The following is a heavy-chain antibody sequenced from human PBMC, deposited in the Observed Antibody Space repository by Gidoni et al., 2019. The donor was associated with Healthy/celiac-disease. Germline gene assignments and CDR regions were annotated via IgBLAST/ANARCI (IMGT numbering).Heavy chain of an antibody. CDR3: ARVRYGSGSYYNAGWFDP. Sequence: QLQLQESGPGLAKPSETLSLTCTVSGGSISSSSYYWGWIRQPPGKGLEWIGSIYYSGSTYYNPSLKSRVTISVDTSKNQFSLKLSSVTAADTAVYYCARVRYGSGSYYNAGWFDPWGQGTLVTVSS. CDR2: IYYSGST. D-gene: IGHD3-10*01. V-gene: IGHV4-39*07. CDR1: GGSISSSSYY. J-gene: IGHJ5*02.